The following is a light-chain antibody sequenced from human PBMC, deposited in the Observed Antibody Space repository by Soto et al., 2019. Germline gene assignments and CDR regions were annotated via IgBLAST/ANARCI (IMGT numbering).Light chain of an antibody. Sequence: QSALTQPASVSGSPGQSITISCTGTSSVVGSYNLVSWYQQHPGKAPKVMIYEGSKRPSGVSNRFSGSKSGNTASLTISGLQAEDEADYYCCSYARSSTHVVFGGGPKLTVL. J-gene: IGLJ2*01. CDR1: SSVVGSYNL. CDR2: EGS. V-gene: IGLV2-23*01. CDR3: CSYARSSTHVV.